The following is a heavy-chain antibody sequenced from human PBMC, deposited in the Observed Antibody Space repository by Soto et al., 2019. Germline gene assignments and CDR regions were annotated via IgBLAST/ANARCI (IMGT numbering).Heavy chain of an antibody. Sequence: HLQLQESGPGLVKPSETLSLTCIVSGASIITTYYYWGWILQSPGKGLEWIGSITYSGRTSYNPSLKSRVTISADTSTNQFSLELSSVTAADTAVYYCAKYQDSTMMDYWGQGSLVIVSS. CDR1: GASIITTYYY. J-gene: IGHJ4*02. D-gene: IGHD3-22*01. CDR2: ITYSGRT. CDR3: AKYQDSTMMDY. V-gene: IGHV4-39*01.